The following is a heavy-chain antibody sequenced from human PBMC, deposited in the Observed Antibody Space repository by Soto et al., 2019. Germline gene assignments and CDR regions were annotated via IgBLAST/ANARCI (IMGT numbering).Heavy chain of an antibody. J-gene: IGHJ4*02. V-gene: IGHV4-4*02. D-gene: IGHD6-19*01. CDR2: IYGSGGT. CDR1: ADSISTSNY. Sequence: QVQLHESGPGLVKPSGTLSLTCAVSADSISTSNYWSWVRQSPGKGLEWIGEIYGSGGTTYNPSPKNRVTISLDKSKNHFSLNLNSVTAADTAVYYCTRSGGLYALHSWGQGTLVIVSS. CDR3: TRSGGLYALHS.